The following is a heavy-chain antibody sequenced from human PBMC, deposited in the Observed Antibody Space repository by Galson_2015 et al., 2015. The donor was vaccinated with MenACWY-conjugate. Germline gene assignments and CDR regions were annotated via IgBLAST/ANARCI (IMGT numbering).Heavy chain of an antibody. CDR2: IYYSGST. V-gene: IGHV4-59*01. D-gene: IGHD2-2*01. J-gene: IGHJ4*02. Sequence: ETLSLTCSVSGGSISSYYWSWIRQPPGKRPEWIGLIYYSGSTYYNPSLSSRVTISIETSKNQVSLHLSSVTAADTAVDYCARGGASSQPLDCWGQGTLVTVSS. CDR1: GGSISSYY. CDR3: ARGGASSQPLDC.